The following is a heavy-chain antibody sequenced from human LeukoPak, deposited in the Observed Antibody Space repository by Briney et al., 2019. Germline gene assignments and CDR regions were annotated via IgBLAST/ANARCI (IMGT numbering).Heavy chain of an antibody. CDR1: GFTLRSYW. D-gene: IGHD3-3*01. V-gene: IGHV3-74*01. CDR3: ARDLESSTSLGN. Sequence: PGGSLRLSCAASGFTLRSYWMHWARQAPGKGLVWVSRINTDGRSTSYADSVKGRFTISRDNAKNTLYLQMNILRAEDTAVYYCARDLESSTSLGNWGQGTLVTVSS. CDR2: INTDGRST. J-gene: IGHJ4*02.